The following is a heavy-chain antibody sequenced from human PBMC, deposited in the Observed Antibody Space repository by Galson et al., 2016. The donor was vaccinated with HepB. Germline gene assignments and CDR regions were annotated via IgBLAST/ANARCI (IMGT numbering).Heavy chain of an antibody. J-gene: IGHJ3*01. CDR1: GFTFGAYT. Sequence: SLRLSCAASGFTFGAYTMHWVRQAPGKSLEWVSHITSNGVYIHYADSVGGRFTISRDNSKSSLYLQMNSLTTEDTALYYCVKDRGSGNYYNGDSFDLWGQGTMVTVSS. CDR2: ITSNGVYI. CDR3: VKDRGSGNYYNGDSFDL. V-gene: IGHV3-43*01. D-gene: IGHD3-10*01.